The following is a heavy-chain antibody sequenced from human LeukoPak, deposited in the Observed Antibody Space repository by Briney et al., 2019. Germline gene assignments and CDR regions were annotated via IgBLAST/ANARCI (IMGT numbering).Heavy chain of an antibody. Sequence: PSETLSLTCTVSGGSISSGGFYWSWIRQHPGRGLEWIAYIYYSGGTYYNPSLKSRVTISVDTSRNQFSLKLSSVTAADTAVYYCARLPYSKGSLDYWGQGILVTVST. CDR2: IYYSGGT. D-gene: IGHD4-11*01. V-gene: IGHV4-31*03. CDR1: GGSISSGGFY. J-gene: IGHJ4*02. CDR3: ARLPYSKGSLDY.